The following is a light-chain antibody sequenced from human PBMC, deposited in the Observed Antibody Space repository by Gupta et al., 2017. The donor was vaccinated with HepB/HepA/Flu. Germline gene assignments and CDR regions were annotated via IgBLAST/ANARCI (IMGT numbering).Light chain of an antibody. CDR2: DVT. V-gene: IGLV2-11*01. CDR3: CSYAGSYAWV. J-gene: IGLJ3*02. CDR1: SSDVGGYNY. Sequence: QSALTQPRPVSGSPGQPVTISCTGTSSDVGGYNYVSWYQQHPGKAPQLMIYDVTKRPSGVPDRFSGSKSGNTASLTISGLQAEDEADYYCCSYAGSYAWVFGGGTELTVL.